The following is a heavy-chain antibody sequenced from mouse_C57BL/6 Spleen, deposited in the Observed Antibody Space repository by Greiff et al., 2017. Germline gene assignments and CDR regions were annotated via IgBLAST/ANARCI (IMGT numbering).Heavy chain of an antibody. CDR2: INPNNGGT. CDR1: GYTFTDYY. Sequence: VQLQQSVPELVKPGASVKISCKASGYTFTDYYMNWVKQSHGKSLEWIGDINPNNGGTSYNQKFKGKATLTVDKSSSTAYMELRSLTSEDSAVYYCARDYDGNYYAMDYWGQGTSVTVSS. V-gene: IGHV1-26*01. J-gene: IGHJ4*01. CDR3: ARDYDGNYYAMDY. D-gene: IGHD2-4*01.